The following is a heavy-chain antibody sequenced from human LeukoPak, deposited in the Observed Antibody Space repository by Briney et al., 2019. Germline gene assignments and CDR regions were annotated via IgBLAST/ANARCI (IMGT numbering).Heavy chain of an antibody. CDR3: ASLGYYDSSGYYSPL. CDR2: IYPGDSDT. D-gene: IGHD3-22*01. Sequence: GESLKISCKGSGYSFTSYWIGWVRQMPRKGLEWMGIIYPGDSDTRYSPSFQGQVTISADKSISTAYLQWSSLKASDTAMYYCASLGYYDSSGYYSPLWGQGTLVTVSS. V-gene: IGHV5-51*01. J-gene: IGHJ4*02. CDR1: GYSFTSYW.